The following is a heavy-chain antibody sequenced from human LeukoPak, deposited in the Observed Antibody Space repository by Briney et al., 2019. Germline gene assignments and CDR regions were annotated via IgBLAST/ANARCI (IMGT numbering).Heavy chain of an antibody. CDR3: ARQWLPNGYFDY. CDR1: GYTFSGYY. CDR2: IYHSGGST. D-gene: IGHD6-19*01. V-gene: IGHV1-46*01. Sequence: ASVKVSCKASGYTFSGYYMHWVQQAPGQGLECMGIIYHSGGSTNYAQKFQGRVTMTWDTSTSTIYMELSSLRSEDTAVYYCARQWLPNGYFDYWGQGTLVTVSS. J-gene: IGHJ4*02.